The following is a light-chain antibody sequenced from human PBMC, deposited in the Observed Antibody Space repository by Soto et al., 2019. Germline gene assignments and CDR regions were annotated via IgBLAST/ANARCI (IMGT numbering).Light chain of an antibody. Sequence: DIQMTQSPSSLSASVGDRITITCRASQSISSYLNWYQQKPGKAPKLLIYAASSLQSGVPSRFSGSGSGTDFTLTISSLQPADFATYYCQQSYSTSRTFGQGTKVEIK. J-gene: IGKJ1*01. CDR3: QQSYSTSRT. CDR1: QSISSY. V-gene: IGKV1-39*01. CDR2: AAS.